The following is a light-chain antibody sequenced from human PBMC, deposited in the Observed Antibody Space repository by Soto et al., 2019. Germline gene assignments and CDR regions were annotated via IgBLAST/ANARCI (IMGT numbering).Light chain of an antibody. CDR1: SSDVGDYNY. CDR3: SSYTSSSTL. Sequence: QSALTQPASVSGSPGQSITISCTGTSSDVGDYNYVSWYQQHPGKAPKLMLYDVSKRPSGISNRFSGSKSGNTASLTISGLQAADEADYYCSSYTSSSTLFGTGTKVTVL. CDR2: DVS. J-gene: IGLJ1*01. V-gene: IGLV2-14*01.